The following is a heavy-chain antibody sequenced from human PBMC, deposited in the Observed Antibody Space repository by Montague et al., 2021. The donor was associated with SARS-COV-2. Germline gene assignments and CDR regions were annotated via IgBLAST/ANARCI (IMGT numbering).Heavy chain of an antibody. CDR3: ARVGFGHYDAVDV. Sequence: PALVKPTQTLTLTCSFSGFSLSTTGMCISWIRQPPGKVLEWLALIDWDGDKNYSTSLKTRLTISKDTSKDQVVLTMTKMDPVDTATYYCARVGFGHYDAVDVWGQGTTVTVSS. CDR1: GFSLSTTGMC. D-gene: IGHD1-26*01. V-gene: IGHV2-70*13. J-gene: IGHJ6*02. CDR2: IDWDGDK.